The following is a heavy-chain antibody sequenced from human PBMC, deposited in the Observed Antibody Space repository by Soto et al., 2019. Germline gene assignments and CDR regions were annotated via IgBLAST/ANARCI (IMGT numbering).Heavy chain of an antibody. J-gene: IGHJ6*02. CDR2: IIPIFRTA. Sequence: QVQLVQSGAEVKKPGSSVKVSCKASGGTFSSYAISWVRQAPGQGLEWMGGIIPIFRTADYAQKFQGRVTIPADESTSKAYMGLSSLRSEDTAVYYCASVETQRYYYGMDVWGQGTTVTVSS. D-gene: IGHD2-15*01. CDR3: ASVETQRYYYGMDV. CDR1: GGTFSSYA. V-gene: IGHV1-69*12.